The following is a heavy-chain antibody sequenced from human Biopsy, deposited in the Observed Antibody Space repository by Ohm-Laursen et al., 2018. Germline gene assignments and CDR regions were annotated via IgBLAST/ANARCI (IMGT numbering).Heavy chain of an antibody. D-gene: IGHD6-19*01. V-gene: IGHV3-9*01. CDR1: GFTFENYA. CDR2: ISWNSGSV. J-gene: IGHJ4*02. CDR3: AKAPGYSSGWPIDY. Sequence: SLRLSCAASGFTFENYAMNWVRQAPGKGLEWVSGISWNSGSVVYADSVKGRFTISRDNAKNSLYLQMHSLRAEDTAFYYCAKAPGYSSGWPIDYWGQGNLVTVSS.